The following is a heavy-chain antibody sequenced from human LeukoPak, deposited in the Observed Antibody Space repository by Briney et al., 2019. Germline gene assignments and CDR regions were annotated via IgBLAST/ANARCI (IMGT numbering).Heavy chain of an antibody. CDR3: ARDVYYDFWSGYSLNYYFDY. D-gene: IGHD3-3*01. CDR2: ISAYNGNT. CDR1: GYTFTSYG. J-gene: IGHJ4*02. V-gene: IGHV1-18*01. Sequence: ASVKVSCKASGYTFTSYGISWVRQAPGQGLEWMGWISAYNGNTNYAQKFQGRVTLTRDTSISTAFMELSSLRSDDTAVCYCARDVYYDFWSGYSLNYYFDYWGQGTLVTVSS.